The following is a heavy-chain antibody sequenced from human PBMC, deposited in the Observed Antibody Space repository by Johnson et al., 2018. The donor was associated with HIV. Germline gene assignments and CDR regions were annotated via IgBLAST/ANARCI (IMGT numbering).Heavy chain of an antibody. CDR2: VPDDGDNN. Sequence: QVQLVESGGGVVQPGRSLRLSCAASGFTFSSYGMHWVRQAPGKGLEWVAVVPDDGDNNYYADSVKGRFTISRDNSKNTLYLQMNSLRAEDTAIYYCARGQLWLLDDALDIWGQGTMVTVSS. V-gene: IGHV3-30*19. D-gene: IGHD5-18*01. J-gene: IGHJ3*02. CDR1: GFTFSSYG. CDR3: ARGQLWLLDDALDI.